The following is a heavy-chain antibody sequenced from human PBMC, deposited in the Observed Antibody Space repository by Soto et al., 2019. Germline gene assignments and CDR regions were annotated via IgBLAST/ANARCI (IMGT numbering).Heavy chain of an antibody. V-gene: IGHV1-69*01. J-gene: IGHJ5*02. CDR1: GGTFRSYA. D-gene: IGHD6-13*01. CDR2: IVPIFGTA. Sequence: QVQLVQSGAEVKKPGSSVKVSCKASGGTFRSYAISWVRQAPGQGLEWMGGIVPIFGTANYAQKFQGRVTITADESTSTAYMELSSLRSEDTAVYYCARGGSELAAAANWFDPWGQGTLVTVSS. CDR3: ARGGSELAAAANWFDP.